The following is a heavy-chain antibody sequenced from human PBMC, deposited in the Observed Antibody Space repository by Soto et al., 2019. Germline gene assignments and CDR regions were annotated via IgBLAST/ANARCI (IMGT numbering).Heavy chain of an antibody. V-gene: IGHV1-58*01. Sequence: SVKVSCKASGFTFTSSAVQWVRQARGQRLEWIGWIVVGSGNTNYAQKFQERVTITRDMSTSTAYMELSSLRSEDTAVYYCAAYSSGSYDAFDIWGQGTMVTVSS. J-gene: IGHJ3*02. D-gene: IGHD6-19*01. CDR2: IVVGSGNT. CDR3: AAYSSGSYDAFDI. CDR1: GFTFTSSA.